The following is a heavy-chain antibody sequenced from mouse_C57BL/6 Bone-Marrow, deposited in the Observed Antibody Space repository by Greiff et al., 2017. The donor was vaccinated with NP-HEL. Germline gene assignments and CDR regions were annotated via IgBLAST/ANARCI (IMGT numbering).Heavy chain of an antibody. Sequence: EVKVVESGGDLVKPGGSLKLSCAASGFTFSSYGMSWVRQTPDKRLEWVATISSGGSYTYYPDSVKGRFTISRDNAKNTLYLQMSSLKSEDTAMYYCARRTQATWAMDYWGQGTSVTVSS. CDR3: ARRTQATWAMDY. D-gene: IGHD3-2*02. CDR1: GFTFSSYG. CDR2: ISSGGSYT. V-gene: IGHV5-6*02. J-gene: IGHJ4*01.